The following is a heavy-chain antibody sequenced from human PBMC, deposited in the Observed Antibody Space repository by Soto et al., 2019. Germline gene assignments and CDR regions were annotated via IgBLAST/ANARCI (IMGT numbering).Heavy chain of an antibody. CDR1: GFTFSSYS. V-gene: IGHV3-21*01. Sequence: EVQLVESGGGLVKPGGSLRLSCAASGFTFSSYSMNWVRQAPGKGLEWVSSISSSSSYIYYADSVKGRFTISRDNAKNSLYLQMNSLRAEDTAVYYCARDRVAATHTVTYDYYYGMDVWGQGTTVTVSS. J-gene: IGHJ6*02. CDR2: ISSSSSYI. CDR3: ARDRVAATHTVTYDYYYGMDV. D-gene: IGHD2-15*01.